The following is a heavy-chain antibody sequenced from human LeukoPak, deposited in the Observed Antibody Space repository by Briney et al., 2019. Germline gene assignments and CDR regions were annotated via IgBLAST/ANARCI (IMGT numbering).Heavy chain of an antibody. Sequence: GGSLRLSCSASGFTFSRYVIYWVRQAPGKGLEWVASISYDASSKYYADSVKGRITISRDNSKNTVYLQMNRLRVDDTGFYFCAKGSHDDSHINDWFDPWGQGTLVTVSS. CDR2: ISYDASSK. J-gene: IGHJ5*02. CDR3: AKGSHDDSHINDWFDP. CDR1: GFTFSRYV. D-gene: IGHD2-21*01. V-gene: IGHV3-30*04.